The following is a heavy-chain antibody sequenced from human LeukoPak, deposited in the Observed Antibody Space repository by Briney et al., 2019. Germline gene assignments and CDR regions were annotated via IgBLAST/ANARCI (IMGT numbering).Heavy chain of an antibody. Sequence: GGSLRLSCAASGFTFSSYGMHWVRQAPGKGLEWVAVISYDGSNKYYADSVKGRFTISRDNSKNTLYLQMNSLRAEDTAVYYCAKEFGASRTSGYFLFHYFDYWGQGTLVTVSS. CDR2: ISYDGSNK. D-gene: IGHD3-22*01. J-gene: IGHJ4*02. V-gene: IGHV3-30*18. CDR3: AKEFGASRTSGYFLFHYFDY. CDR1: GFTFSSYG.